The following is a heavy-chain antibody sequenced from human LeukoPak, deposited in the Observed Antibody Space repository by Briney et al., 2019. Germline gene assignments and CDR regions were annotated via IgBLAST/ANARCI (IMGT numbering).Heavy chain of an antibody. CDR3: ARHVPSALRVVVVTSDWYFDL. J-gene: IGHJ2*01. D-gene: IGHD2-21*02. Sequence: SETPSLTCTASGGSIINNHYYWGWIRQPPGKGLEWIGTVFHGGSTYYNPSLESRVTISVDTANNQFSLNLRSVTAADTALYYCARHVPSALRVVVVTSDWYFDLWGRGTLVTVSS. CDR1: GGSIINNHYY. CDR2: VFHGGST. V-gene: IGHV4-39*01.